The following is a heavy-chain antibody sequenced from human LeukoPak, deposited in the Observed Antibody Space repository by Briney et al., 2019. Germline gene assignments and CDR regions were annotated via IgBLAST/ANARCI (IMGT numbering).Heavy chain of an antibody. CDR3: ARADGDYGGNYGC. CDR1: GYTFTGYY. CDR2: INPNSGGI. Sequence: ASVKVSCKASGYTFTGYYMHWVRQAPGRGPEWMGWINPNSGGINYAQKFQGRVTMTRDTSISTAYMELSRRRSDDTAVYYCARADGDYGGNYGCWGQGTLVTVSS. J-gene: IGHJ4*01. V-gene: IGHV1-2*02. D-gene: IGHD4-23*01.